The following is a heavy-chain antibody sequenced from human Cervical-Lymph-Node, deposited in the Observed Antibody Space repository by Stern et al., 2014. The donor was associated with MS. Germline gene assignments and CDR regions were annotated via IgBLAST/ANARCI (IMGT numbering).Heavy chain of an antibody. J-gene: IGHJ6*02. Sequence: VQLVEFGGGVVKPGRSLRLSCAASGFTFSSYGMHWVRQAPGKGLEWVAVIWYDGSNKYYADSVKGRFAIARDNSKNTLYLQMNSLRAEDTAVYYCARSSSPSPYYYYGMDVWGQGTTVTVSS. CDR2: IWYDGSNK. CDR3: ARSSSPSPYYYYGMDV. CDR1: GFTFSSYG. V-gene: IGHV3-33*01. D-gene: IGHD6-13*01.